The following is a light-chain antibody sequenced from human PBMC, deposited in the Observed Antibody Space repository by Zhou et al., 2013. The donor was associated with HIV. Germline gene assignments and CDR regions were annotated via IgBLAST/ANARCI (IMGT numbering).Light chain of an antibody. V-gene: IGKV1-5*03. CDR2: KAS. CDR3: QQLNSYLLT. J-gene: IGKJ4*01. Sequence: DIQMTQSPSTLSASVGDRVTITCRASQSISDWLAWYQQKPGRAPNLLIYKASSLESGVPSRFSGSGSGTEFTLTISSLQPEDFATYYCQQLNSYLLTFGGGTKVDIK. CDR1: QSISDW.